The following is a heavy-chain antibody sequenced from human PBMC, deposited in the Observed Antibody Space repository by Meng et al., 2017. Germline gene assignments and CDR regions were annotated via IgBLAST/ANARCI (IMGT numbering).Heavy chain of an antibody. V-gene: IGHV4-4*02. CDR3: ARGTDYGDFYFDY. Sequence: QVRMQRSGPGLVKPSGTLSLTCAVSGGSISSSNWWSWVRQPPGKGLEWIGEIYHSGSTNYNPSLKNRVTISVDKSKNQFSLKLSSVTAADTAVYYCARGTDYGDFYFDYWGQGTLVTVSS. J-gene: IGHJ4*02. CDR2: IYHSGST. D-gene: IGHD4-17*01. CDR1: GGSISSSNW.